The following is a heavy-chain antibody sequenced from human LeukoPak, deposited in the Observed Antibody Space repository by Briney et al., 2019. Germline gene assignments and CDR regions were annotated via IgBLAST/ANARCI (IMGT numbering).Heavy chain of an antibody. J-gene: IGHJ6*02. Sequence: ASVKVSCKASGYTFTSYYMHWVRQAPGQGLEWMGIINPSGGSTSYAQKFQGRVTMTRDTSTSTVYMELNSLRVEDTAVYYCAKGGPLGAIFGVVDDYRYYGMDVWGQGTTVTVSS. CDR1: GYTFTSYY. CDR2: INPSGGST. D-gene: IGHD3-3*01. V-gene: IGHV1-46*01. CDR3: AKGGPLGAIFGVVDDYRYYGMDV.